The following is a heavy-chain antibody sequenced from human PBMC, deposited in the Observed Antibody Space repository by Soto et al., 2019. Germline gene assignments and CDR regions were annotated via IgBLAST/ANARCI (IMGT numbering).Heavy chain of an antibody. CDR2: IIPIFGTA. CDR1: GGTFSSYA. CDR3: ARETRNFGVVTIPNYYYYYMDV. Sequence: SVQVSCKASGGTFSSYAISWVRQAPGQGLEWMGGIIPIFGTANYAQKFQGRVTITADKSTSTAYMELSSLRSEDTAVYYCARETRNFGVVTIPNYYYYYMDVWGKGTTVTVSS. D-gene: IGHD3-3*02. V-gene: IGHV1-69*06. J-gene: IGHJ6*03.